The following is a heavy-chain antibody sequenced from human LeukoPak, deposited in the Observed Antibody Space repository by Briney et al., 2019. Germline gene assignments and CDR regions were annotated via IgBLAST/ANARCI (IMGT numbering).Heavy chain of an antibody. CDR1: GFTFSSYA. Sequence: QSGGSLILSFAASGFTFSSYAMNWVRQAPGRGLEGVSYIGPSGTTIYYADSVKGRFTISRDNARNSLYLQMNSLRAEDTAVYYCAKNGPAETYTWVNLWMDPLDYWGQGTLVTVSS. CDR2: IGPSGTTI. V-gene: IGHV3-48*01. D-gene: IGHD5-18*01. CDR3: AKNGPAETYTWVNLWMDPLDY. J-gene: IGHJ4*02.